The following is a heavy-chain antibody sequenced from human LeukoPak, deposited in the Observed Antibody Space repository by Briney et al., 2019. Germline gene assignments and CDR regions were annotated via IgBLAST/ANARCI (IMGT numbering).Heavy chain of an antibody. CDR3: ARKDAAAAGFDY. V-gene: IGHV4-34*01. CDR2: INHSGST. J-gene: IGHJ4*02. D-gene: IGHD6-13*01. CDR1: GGSFSGYY. Sequence: SETLSLTCAVYGGSFSGYYWSWIRQPPGKGLEWIGEINHSGSTNYNPSLKSRVTISVDTSKNQFSLKLSSVTAADTAVYYCARKDAAAAGFDYWGQGTLVTVSS.